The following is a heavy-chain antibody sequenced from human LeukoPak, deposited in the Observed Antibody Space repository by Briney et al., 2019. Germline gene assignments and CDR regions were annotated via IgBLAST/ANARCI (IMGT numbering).Heavy chain of an antibody. Sequence: SETLSLTCTVSGYSISSDCYWAWIRQPPGKGLEWIGSMYHSGDTRYNPSLKSRVTISVDMPKNQFSLKLTSVTAADTAVYYCARDHSTGWDFDYWGQGTLVTVSS. V-gene: IGHV4-38-2*02. CDR2: MYHSGDT. CDR1: GYSISSDCY. D-gene: IGHD6-25*01. J-gene: IGHJ4*02. CDR3: ARDHSTGWDFDY.